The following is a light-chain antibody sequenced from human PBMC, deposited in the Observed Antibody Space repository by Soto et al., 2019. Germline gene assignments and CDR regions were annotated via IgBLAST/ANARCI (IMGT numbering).Light chain of an antibody. CDR2: DAS. J-gene: IGKJ2*01. Sequence: DVQMTQSPSSLSASVGDRVTITCRASQRIRTSLNWYQQKPGKAPKFLIYDASSLQSEVPSRFSGIGSGTDFTLTISNLQPEDFATYYCQQSYSVPPTFGQGTKLEI. CDR3: QQSYSVPPT. V-gene: IGKV1-39*01. CDR1: QRIRTS.